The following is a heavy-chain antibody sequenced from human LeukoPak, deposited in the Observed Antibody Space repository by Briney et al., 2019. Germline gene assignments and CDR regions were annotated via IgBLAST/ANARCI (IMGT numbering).Heavy chain of an antibody. Sequence: SETLSLTCTVSGGSISSYYWSWIRQPPGKGLEWIGYIYYSGSTNYNPSLKSRVTISVDTSKNQFSLKLSSVTAADTAVYYCARERRGYSGYASREETRRYYFDYWGQGTLVTVSS. D-gene: IGHD5-12*01. CDR2: IYYSGST. CDR1: GGSISSYY. J-gene: IGHJ4*02. CDR3: ARERRGYSGYASREETRRYYFDY. V-gene: IGHV4-59*12.